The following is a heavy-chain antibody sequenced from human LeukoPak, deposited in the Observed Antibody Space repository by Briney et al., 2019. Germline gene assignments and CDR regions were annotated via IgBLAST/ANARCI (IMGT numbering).Heavy chain of an antibody. Sequence: ASVKVSCKASGYTFTGYYMHWVRQAPGQGLEWMGWINPNSGGTNYAQKFQGRVTITADESTSTAYMELSSLRSEDTAVYYCARALRYFDWLLDPISYYYYMDVWGKGTTVTISS. J-gene: IGHJ6*03. CDR1: GYTFTGYY. CDR3: ARALRYFDWLLDPISYYYYMDV. D-gene: IGHD3-9*01. CDR2: INPNSGGT. V-gene: IGHV1-2*02.